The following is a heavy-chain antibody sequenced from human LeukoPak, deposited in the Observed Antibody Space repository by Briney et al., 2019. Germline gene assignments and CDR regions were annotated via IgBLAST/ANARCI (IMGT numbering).Heavy chain of an antibody. Sequence: PSDTLSLTCAVYGGSFSVYYWSWIRHPPGKGLEWIGEINHSGRTNYNPSLKSRVTISVDTSKNQFSLKLSSVTAADTAVYYCARGYSGYDRFFDYWGQGTLVTVSS. J-gene: IGHJ4*02. CDR3: ARGYSGYDRFFDY. CDR1: GGSFSVYY. V-gene: IGHV4-34*01. D-gene: IGHD5-12*01. CDR2: INHSGRT.